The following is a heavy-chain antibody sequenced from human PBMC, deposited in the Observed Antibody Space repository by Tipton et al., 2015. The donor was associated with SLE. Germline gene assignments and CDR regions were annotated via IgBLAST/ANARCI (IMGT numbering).Heavy chain of an antibody. CDR3: ARHIVVVPEAFDI. CDR1: GGSISSSSYY. CDR2: IYYSGTT. J-gene: IGHJ3*02. D-gene: IGHD2-21*01. V-gene: IGHV4-39*07. Sequence: TLSLTCTVSGGSISSSSYYWGWIRQPPGKGLQWIGSIYYSGTTYYNPSLKSRVTISVDTSKNQFSLKLSSVTAADTAVYYCARHIVVVPEAFDIWGQWTMVTVSS.